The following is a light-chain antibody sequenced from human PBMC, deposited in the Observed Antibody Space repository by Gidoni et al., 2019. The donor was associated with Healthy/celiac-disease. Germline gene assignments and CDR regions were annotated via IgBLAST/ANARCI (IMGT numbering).Light chain of an antibody. J-gene: IGKJ1*01. CDR1: QGISSW. Sequence: DIQMTQSPSTLSASVGDRVTITCRASQGISSWLAWYQQKPGKAPKLLIYNASSLESGVPSRFSGSGSGTEFTLTISSLQPDDFATYYCQQYNSYSRTFXXXTKVEIK. V-gene: IGKV1-5*03. CDR3: QQYNSYSRT. CDR2: NAS.